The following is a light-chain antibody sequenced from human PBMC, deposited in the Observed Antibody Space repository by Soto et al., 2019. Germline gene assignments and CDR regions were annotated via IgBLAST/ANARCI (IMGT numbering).Light chain of an antibody. CDR2: EVN. CDR1: SRDVGAYNL. Sequence: QSALNQPASVSGSPGQAITITCTGTSRDVGAYNLVSWYQHNAGKAPKLMIYEVNKRPSGVSNRLSGSKSGNTASLTISGLQAEDEADYYCCSYAGSSTDVFGTGTKLTVL. V-gene: IGLV2-23*02. J-gene: IGLJ1*01. CDR3: CSYAGSSTDV.